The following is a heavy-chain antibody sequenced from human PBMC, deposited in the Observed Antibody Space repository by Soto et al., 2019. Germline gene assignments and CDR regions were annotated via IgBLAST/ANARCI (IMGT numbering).Heavy chain of an antibody. D-gene: IGHD2-2*01. CDR3: ARVPGRGGTSCYSCYYYGMDV. CDR2: IIPIFGTA. J-gene: IGHJ6*02. V-gene: IGHV1-69*06. CDR1: GGTFSSYA. Sequence: SVEVSCRASGGTFSSYAISWVRQAPGQGLEWMGGIIPIFGTANYAQKFQGRVTITADKSTSTAYMELSSLRSEDTAVYYCARVPGRGGTSCYSCYYYGMDVWGQGTTVTVSS.